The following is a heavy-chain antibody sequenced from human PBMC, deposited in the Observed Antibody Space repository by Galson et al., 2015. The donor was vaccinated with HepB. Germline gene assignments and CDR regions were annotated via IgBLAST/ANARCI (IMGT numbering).Heavy chain of an antibody. J-gene: IGHJ3*02. D-gene: IGHD6-19*01. V-gene: IGHV3-20*04. Sequence: SLRLSCAASGFTFDDYGMSWVRQAPGKGLEWVSGINWNGGSTGYADSVKGRFTISRDNAKNSLYLQMNSLRAEDTALYYCASLAGGHYAFDIWGQGTMVTVSS. CDR1: GFTFDDYG. CDR3: ASLAGGHYAFDI. CDR2: INWNGGST.